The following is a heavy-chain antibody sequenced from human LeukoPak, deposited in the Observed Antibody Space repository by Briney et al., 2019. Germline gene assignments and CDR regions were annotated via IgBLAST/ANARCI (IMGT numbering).Heavy chain of an antibody. CDR2: IRYDGSNK. V-gene: IGHV3-30*02. J-gene: IGHJ4*02. D-gene: IGHD3-10*01. Sequence: GGSLRLSCAASGFTFSSYGTHWVRQAPGKGLVWVAFIRYDGSNKYYADSVKGRFTISRDNSKNTLYLQMNSLRAEDTAVYYCAKLYGSGDSHGASLDYWGQGTLVTVSS. CDR3: AKLYGSGDSHGASLDY. CDR1: GFTFSSYG.